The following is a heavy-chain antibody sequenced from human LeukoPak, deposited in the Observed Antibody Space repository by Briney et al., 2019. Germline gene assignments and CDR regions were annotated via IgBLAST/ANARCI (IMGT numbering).Heavy chain of an antibody. D-gene: IGHD3-3*01. J-gene: IGHJ5*02. Sequence: PSETLSLTCTVSGGSISSYYWSWIRQPAGKGLEWIGRIYTSGSTNYNPSLMSRVTMSVDTSKNQFSLKLSSVTAADTAVYYCARGPPYCDFWSGNNWFDPWGQGTLVTVSS. CDR3: ARGPPYCDFWSGNNWFDP. V-gene: IGHV4-4*07. CDR1: GGSISSYY. CDR2: IYTSGST.